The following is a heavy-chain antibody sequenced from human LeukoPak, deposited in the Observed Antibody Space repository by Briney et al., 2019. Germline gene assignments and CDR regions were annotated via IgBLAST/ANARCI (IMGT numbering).Heavy chain of an antibody. J-gene: IGHJ4*02. D-gene: IGHD5-24*01. CDR2: IIPILGIA. CDR1: GGTFSSYA. CDR3: ARDVEMAKIGDYRDY. V-gene: IGHV1-69*04. Sequence: ASVKVSCKASGGTFSSYAISWVRQAPGQGLEWMGRIIPILGIANYAQKFQGRVTITADKSTSTAYMELSSLRSEDTAVYYCARDVEMAKIGDYRDYWGQGTLVTVSS.